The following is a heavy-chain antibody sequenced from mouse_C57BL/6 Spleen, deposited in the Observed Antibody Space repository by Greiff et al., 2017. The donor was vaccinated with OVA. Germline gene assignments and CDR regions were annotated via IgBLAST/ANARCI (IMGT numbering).Heavy chain of an antibody. CDR2: INPGSGGT. CDR1: GYAFTNYL. D-gene: IGHD2-12*01. CDR3: ARGGRLYPLFDY. J-gene: IGHJ2*01. Sequence: QVQLKQSGAELVRPGTSVKVSCKASGYAFTNYLIEWVKQRPGQGLEWIGVINPGSGGTNYNEKFKGKATLTADKSSSTAYMQLSSLTSEDSAVYCCARGGRLYPLFDYWGQGTTLTVSS. V-gene: IGHV1-54*01.